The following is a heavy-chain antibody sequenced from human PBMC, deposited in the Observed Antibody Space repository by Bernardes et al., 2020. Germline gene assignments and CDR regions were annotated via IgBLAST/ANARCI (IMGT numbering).Heavy chain of an antibody. D-gene: IGHD3-10*01. V-gene: IGHV3-30*03. CDR3: EAMVQGEEDAFDI. CDR2: ISYDGSNK. Sequence: GGSLRLSCAASGFTFSSYGMHWVRQAPGKGLEWVAVISYDGSNKYYADSVKGRFTISRDNSKNTLYLQMNSLRAEDTAVYYCEAMVQGEEDAFDIWGQGTMVTVSS. CDR1: GFTFSSYG. J-gene: IGHJ3*02.